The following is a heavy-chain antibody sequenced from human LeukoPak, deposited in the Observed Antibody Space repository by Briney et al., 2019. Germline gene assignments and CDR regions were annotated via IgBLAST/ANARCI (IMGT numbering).Heavy chain of an antibody. V-gene: IGHV4-59*01. Sequence: SETLSLTCTVSGGSISGYYWSWIRQPPGKGLEWIRYIYYSGSTNYNPSLKSRVTISVDTSKNQFSLKLSSVTAADTAVYYCARDTDYYDSSGYYAFDIWGQGAMVTVSS. CDR2: IYYSGST. J-gene: IGHJ3*02. CDR1: GGSISGYY. CDR3: ARDTDYYDSSGYYAFDI. D-gene: IGHD3-22*01.